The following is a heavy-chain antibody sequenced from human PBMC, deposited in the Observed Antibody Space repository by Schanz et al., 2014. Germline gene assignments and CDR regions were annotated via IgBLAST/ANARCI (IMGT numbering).Heavy chain of an antibody. CDR3: LRANPTQHVVLPDALRY. V-gene: IGHV1-18*01. CDR2: IGAFQGNT. J-gene: IGHJ4*02. D-gene: IGHD2-2*01. CDR1: GYYFGGFG. Sequence: QVQLVQSGTEVKKPGASMKISCKAFGYYFGGFGISWVRQAPGQGFEWMGWIGAFQGNTKYAQKCQDRVPLTSDTSASTAYMELRSLRPDDTAVYYCLRANPTQHVVLPDALRYWGQETLVSVSS.